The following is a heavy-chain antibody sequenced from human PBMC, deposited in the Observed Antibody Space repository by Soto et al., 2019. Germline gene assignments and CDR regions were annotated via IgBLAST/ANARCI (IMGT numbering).Heavy chain of an antibody. D-gene: IGHD1-26*01. Sequence: QITLKESGPTLVKPTQTLTLTCTFSGFSISTTRVGVGWVRQPPGKALEWLAIIYWDDEKRYMPSLKSRLTIPKDTSRSQVVLTMTNMDPVDTATYYCARRIDAFDYWGQGTLVTVSS. J-gene: IGHJ4*02. CDR1: GFSISTTRVG. V-gene: IGHV2-5*02. CDR3: ARRIDAFDY. CDR2: IYWDDEK.